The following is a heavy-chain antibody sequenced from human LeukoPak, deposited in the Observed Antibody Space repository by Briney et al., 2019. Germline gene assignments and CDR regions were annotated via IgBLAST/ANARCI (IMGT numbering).Heavy chain of an antibody. Sequence: ASVKVSCKASGGTFSTYTISWVRQAPGQGLEWMGGISAYNGNTNYAQKLQGRVTMTTDTSTSTAYMELRSLRSDDTAVYYCAKVFCGGDCHVDLWGRGTLVTASS. CDR2: ISAYNGNT. J-gene: IGHJ5*02. CDR3: AKVFCGGDCHVDL. V-gene: IGHV1-18*04. D-gene: IGHD2-21*02. CDR1: GGTFSTYT.